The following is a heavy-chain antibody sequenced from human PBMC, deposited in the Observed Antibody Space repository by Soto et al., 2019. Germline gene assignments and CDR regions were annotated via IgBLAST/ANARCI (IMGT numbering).Heavy chain of an antibody. V-gene: IGHV1-2*04. D-gene: IGHD3-10*01. J-gene: IGHJ6*02. CDR3: ARRWFGELFDYGMDV. Sequence: QVQLVQSGAEVKKPGASVKVSCKASGYTFTGYYMHWVRQAPGQGLEWMGWINPNSGGTNYAQKFQGWVTMTSDTSISTAYMELSRLRSDDTAVYYCARRWFGELFDYGMDVWGQGTTVTVSS. CDR2: INPNSGGT. CDR1: GYTFTGYY.